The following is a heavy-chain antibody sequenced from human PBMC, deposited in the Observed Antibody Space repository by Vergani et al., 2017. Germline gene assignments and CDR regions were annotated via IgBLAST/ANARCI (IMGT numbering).Heavy chain of an antibody. CDR1: GGSFTSYH. J-gene: IGHJ6*02. CDR3: ARVNTETNGHLYYYYGMEV. V-gene: IGHV4-34*01. Sequence: QVQLQQWGGGLLKPSETLSLTCVVNGGSFTSYHWTWIRQSPGEGLEWVGDIDHTGRPDYNPSLKSRLTISVDKSRNQFSLTLNSVTATDTAIYFCARVNTETNGHLYYYYGMEVWGQGTAVTVS. CDR2: IDHTGRP. D-gene: IGHD4-11*01.